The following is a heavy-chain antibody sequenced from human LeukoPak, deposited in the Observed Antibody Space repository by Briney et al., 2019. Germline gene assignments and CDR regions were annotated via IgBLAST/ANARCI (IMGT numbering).Heavy chain of an antibody. CDR2: INPNSGGT. J-gene: IGHJ4*02. D-gene: IGHD4-17*01. V-gene: IGHV1-2*02. CDR3: ARVPYGDYVNFFDY. CDR1: GYTFTGYY. Sequence: ASVKVSCEASGYTFTGYYMHWVRQAPGQGPEWMGWINPNSGGTHYVHKFQGGVTMTRDTSISTANMELSRLRSDDTAVYYCARVPYGDYVNFFDYWGQGTLVTVSS.